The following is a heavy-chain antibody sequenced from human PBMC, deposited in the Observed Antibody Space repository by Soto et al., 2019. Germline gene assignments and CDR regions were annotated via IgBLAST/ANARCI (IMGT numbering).Heavy chain of an antibody. CDR2: ISGSGGST. Sequence: EVQLLESGGGLVQPGGSLRLSCAASGFTFSSYAMSWVRQAPGKGLEWVSAISGSGGSTYYADSVTVRFTISRDNSKNALYLQMNSLRAEDTAVYYCAKDRAARQSGKLFDPWGQGTLVTVSS. J-gene: IGHJ5*02. CDR3: AKDRAARQSGKLFDP. CDR1: GFTFSSYA. V-gene: IGHV3-23*01. D-gene: IGHD6-6*01.